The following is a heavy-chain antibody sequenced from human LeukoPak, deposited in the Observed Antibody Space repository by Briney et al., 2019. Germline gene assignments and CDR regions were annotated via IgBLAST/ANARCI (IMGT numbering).Heavy chain of an antibody. V-gene: IGHV3-53*01. D-gene: IGHD2-15*01. CDR2: IYSGGST. Sequence: PGGSLRLSCAASGFTVSINYMSWVRQAPGKGLEWVSVIYSGGSTYYADSVKGRFTISRDNSKNTLYLQMNSLRAEDTAVYYCARAVRYCSGGSCYSAARYMDVWGKGTTVTVSS. CDR1: GFTVSINY. CDR3: ARAVRYCSGGSCYSAARYMDV. J-gene: IGHJ6*03.